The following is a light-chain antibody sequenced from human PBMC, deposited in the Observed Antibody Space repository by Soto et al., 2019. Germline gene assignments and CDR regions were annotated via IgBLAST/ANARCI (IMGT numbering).Light chain of an antibody. CDR1: RSNIGNNY. V-gene: IGLV1-36*01. J-gene: IGLJ1*01. CDR2: YDD. Sequence: QSVLTQPPSVSATPGQKVTISCSGGRSNIGNNYVSWYQQVPGEPPKLLIYYDDLLSSGVSDRFSGSRSGTSASLAIRGLQSEDEADYYCAAWDDSLNGYVFGIGTKVTVL. CDR3: AAWDDSLNGYV.